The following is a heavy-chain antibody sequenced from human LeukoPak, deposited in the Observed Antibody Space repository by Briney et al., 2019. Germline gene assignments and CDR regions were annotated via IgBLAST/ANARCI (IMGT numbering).Heavy chain of an antibody. D-gene: IGHD3-9*01. CDR2: ISNSNSNT. J-gene: IGHJ2*01. CDR1: GFTFSDYY. CDR3: ATLVYDILTGYSPWYFDL. Sequence: GGSLRLSCAASGFTFSDYYMSWIRQAPGKGLEWVSYISNSNSNTNYADSVKGRFYADSVKGRFTTSRDNAKNSLYLQMNSLRAEDTAVYYCATLVYDILTGYSPWYFDLWGRGTLVTVSS. V-gene: IGHV3-11*06.